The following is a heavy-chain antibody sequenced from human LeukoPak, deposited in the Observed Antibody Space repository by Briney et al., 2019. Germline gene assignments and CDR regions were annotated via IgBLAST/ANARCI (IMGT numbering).Heavy chain of an antibody. CDR3: ARGQMRSGWYFSYYYYYGMDL. V-gene: IGHV4-34*01. D-gene: IGHD6-19*01. Sequence: SSETLSLTCAVYGGSFSGYYWSWIRQPPGNRLEWIGEINHSGSTNYNPSLKSRVTISVDTSKNQFSLKLSSVTAADTAVYYCARGQMRSGWYFSYYYYYGMDLWGQGTTVTVSS. CDR1: GGSFSGYY. J-gene: IGHJ6*02. CDR2: INHSGST.